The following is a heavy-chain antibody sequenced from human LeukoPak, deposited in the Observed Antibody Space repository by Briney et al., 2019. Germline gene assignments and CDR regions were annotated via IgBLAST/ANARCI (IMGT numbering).Heavy chain of an antibody. CDR2: IVPIFNLI. J-gene: IGHJ5*02. Sequence: GASVKVSCKVSGGSLSGHAISWVRQAPGQGLEWMGRIVPIFNLINYAQKFQGRVTITADKSTSTVYMELSSLTSDDTAVYYCAKTLHGFDPWGQGTLVTVSS. CDR1: GGSLSGHA. CDR3: AKTLHGFDP. V-gene: IGHV1-69*04.